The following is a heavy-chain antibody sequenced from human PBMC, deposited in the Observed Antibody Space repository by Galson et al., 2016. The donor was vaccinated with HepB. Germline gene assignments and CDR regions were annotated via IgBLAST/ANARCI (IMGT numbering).Heavy chain of an antibody. CDR1: GFSVATY. CDR2: IQPDGAT. CDR3: ARGMNGMDV. Sequence: SLRLSCAVSGFSVATYMSWVRQAPGKELECVSVIQPDGATHYTDSVKGRFTISRDLSKNTLYFEMTGLRVDDTAVYFCARGMNGMDVWSRGTTVTVSS. V-gene: IGHV3-53*01. J-gene: IGHJ6*02.